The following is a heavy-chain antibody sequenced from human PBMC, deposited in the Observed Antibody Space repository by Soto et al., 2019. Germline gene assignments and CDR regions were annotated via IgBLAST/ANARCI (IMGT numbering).Heavy chain of an antibody. J-gene: IGHJ3*02. D-gene: IGHD3-22*01. CDR2: IDPSDSYT. V-gene: IGHV5-10-1*01. CDR3: ARPGSGYPHHEAFDI. Sequence: HGESLKISCKGSGYSFTSYWISWVRQMPGKGLEWMGRIDPSDSYTNYSPSFQGHVTISADKSISTAYLQWSSLKASDTAMYYCARPGSGYPHHEAFDIWGQGTMVNVS. CDR1: GYSFTSYW.